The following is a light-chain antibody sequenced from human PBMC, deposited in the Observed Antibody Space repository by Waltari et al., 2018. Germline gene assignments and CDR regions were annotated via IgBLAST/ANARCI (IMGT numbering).Light chain of an antibody. V-gene: IGKV3-11*01. CDR1: QSVSSY. CDR3: QQRSNWPPYT. CDR2: DAS. Sequence: EIVLTQSQATLSLSPGERATLSCRARQSVSSYVAWYQQKPGQAPRLLIYDASNRATGIPARFSGSGSGTDFTLSISSLEPEDFAVYYCQQRSNWPPYTFGQGTKLEIK. J-gene: IGKJ2*01.